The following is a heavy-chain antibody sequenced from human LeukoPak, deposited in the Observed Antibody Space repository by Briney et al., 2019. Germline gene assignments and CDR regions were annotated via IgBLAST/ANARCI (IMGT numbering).Heavy chain of an antibody. CDR2: IGGDGIT. J-gene: IGHJ4*02. Sequence: GGSLRLSCVVSGFAFSDAAMCWVRQAPGAGLEGGSGIGGDGITRYTDSVQGRFTISKDTFKNTLYRQMHNRRADDTAVYYCAKDIFRWTFDHWGQGALVTVSS. CDR3: AKDIFRWTFDH. D-gene: IGHD2-21*01. CDR1: GFAFSDAA. V-gene: IGHV3-23*01.